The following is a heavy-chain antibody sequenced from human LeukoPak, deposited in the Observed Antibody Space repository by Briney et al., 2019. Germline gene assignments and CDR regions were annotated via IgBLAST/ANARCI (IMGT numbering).Heavy chain of an antibody. J-gene: IGHJ5*02. CDR3: ARVREGPSPGS. Sequence: GGFLRLSCAASGFTFSSNAMSWARQAPGKGLEWVSAITGGGGGTYYADSVKGRFTISRDNSKNTLYLQMNSLTAEDTAVYYCARVREGPSPGSWGQGTLVTVSS. D-gene: IGHD5-12*01. CDR2: ITGGGGGT. CDR1: GFTFSSNA. V-gene: IGHV3-23*01.